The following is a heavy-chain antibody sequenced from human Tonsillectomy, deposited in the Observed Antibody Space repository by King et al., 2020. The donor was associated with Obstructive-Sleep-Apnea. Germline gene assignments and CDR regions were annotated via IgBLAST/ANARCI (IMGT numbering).Heavy chain of an antibody. CDR3: AKDIDGSSWYMDV. Sequence: VQLVESGGAVVQPGGSLRLSCAVSGFTFDDYTMHWVRQAPGKGLDWVSLVSWDGGTTYYADSVKGRFTISRDNSINSLYLQMDSLRVEDTALYYCAKDIDGSSWYMDVWGQGTTVTVSS. CDR2: VSWDGGTT. V-gene: IGHV3-43D*03. D-gene: IGHD6-13*01. J-gene: IGHJ6*03. CDR1: GFTFDDYT.